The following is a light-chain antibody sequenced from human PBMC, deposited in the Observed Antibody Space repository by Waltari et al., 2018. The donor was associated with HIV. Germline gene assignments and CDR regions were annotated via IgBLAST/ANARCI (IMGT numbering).Light chain of an antibody. J-gene: IGLJ2*01. Sequence: QSALTQPASVSGSPGQSITISCTGTSSDVGGYNLVSWYQQHPGKAPNLMIYEVSKRPAGVSNRLSGPKSSNTASLTSSGLRAEDEADYYCCAYAGSTTYVIFGGGTKLTVL. V-gene: IGLV2-23*02. CDR2: EVS. CDR3: CAYAGSTTYVI. CDR1: SSDVGGYNL.